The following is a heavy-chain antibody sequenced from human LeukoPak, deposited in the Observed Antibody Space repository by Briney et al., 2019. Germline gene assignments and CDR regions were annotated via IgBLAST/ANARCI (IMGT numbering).Heavy chain of an antibody. Sequence: GGSLRLSCAASGFTFSSYSMNWVRQAPGKGLEWVSYISSRSATIYYADSVKGRFTISRGNAKNSLYLQMNSLRAEDTAVYYCARDPLSSSSFDLWGQGTLVTVSS. V-gene: IGHV3-48*01. CDR1: GFTFSSYS. CDR2: ISSRSATI. J-gene: IGHJ4*02. CDR3: ARDPLSSSSFDL. D-gene: IGHD6-13*01.